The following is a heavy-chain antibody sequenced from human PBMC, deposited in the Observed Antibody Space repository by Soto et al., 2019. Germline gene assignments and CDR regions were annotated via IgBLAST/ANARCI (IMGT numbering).Heavy chain of an antibody. CDR2: ISYDGSNK. D-gene: IGHD3-22*01. CDR1: GFTFSSYA. CDR3: AGGGGGDSIGFGGGAPDY. V-gene: IGHV3-30-3*01. J-gene: IGHJ4*02. Sequence: QVQLVESGGGVVQPGRSLRLSCAASGFTFSSYAMHWVRQAPGKGLEWVAVISYDGSNKFYADSVKGRFTFSRDNSKNALFLKMNSRRGEDAGVFFCAGGGGGDSIGFGGGAPDYWGQGTLVTVSS.